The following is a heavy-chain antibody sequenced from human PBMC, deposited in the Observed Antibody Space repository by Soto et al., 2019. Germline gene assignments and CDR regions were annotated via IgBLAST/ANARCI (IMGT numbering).Heavy chain of an antibody. CDR3: VQDIHRFMTS. J-gene: IGHJ5*02. CDR2: ISYDGSNK. D-gene: IGHD3-16*01. V-gene: IGHV3-30*18. CDR1: GFTFSSYD. Sequence: QVQLVESGGGVVQPGRSLRLSCAASGFTFSSYDMHWVRQTPGKGLEWVAVISYDGSNKYYADSVKGRFSISRDNSKNTLYLHMDSLRAEDTAVYYCVQDIHRFMTSWGQGTLVTVSS.